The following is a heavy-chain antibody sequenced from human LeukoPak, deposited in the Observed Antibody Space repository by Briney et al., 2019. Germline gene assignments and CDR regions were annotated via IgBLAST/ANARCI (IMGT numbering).Heavy chain of an antibody. J-gene: IGHJ4*02. CDR1: GFMFSNYG. D-gene: IGHD1-14*01. CDR3: AKSLTGNVADLDY. V-gene: IGHV3-33*03. CDR2: ISSDGLNK. Sequence: GGSLRLSCAVSGFMFSNYGMHWVRQAPGKGLDWLALISSDGLNKYYTDSVEGRFTISRDNSKSTVYLQMNSLRAEDTALYYCAKSLTGNVADLDYWGQGTLVTVSS.